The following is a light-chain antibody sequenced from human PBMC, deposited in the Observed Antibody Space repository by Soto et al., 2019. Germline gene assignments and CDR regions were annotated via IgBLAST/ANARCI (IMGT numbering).Light chain of an antibody. J-gene: IGKJ1*01. Sequence: EIVLTQSPGTLSLSPGERATLSCRASQSVGSNYLAWYQQKPGQAPRILIFGASGRATGIPDRFSGSGSGTDFTLTISSLEPEDFAVYYCQQRSNWPPWTFGQGTKVDIK. CDR3: QQRSNWPPWT. CDR2: GAS. CDR1: QSVGSNY. V-gene: IGKV3D-20*02.